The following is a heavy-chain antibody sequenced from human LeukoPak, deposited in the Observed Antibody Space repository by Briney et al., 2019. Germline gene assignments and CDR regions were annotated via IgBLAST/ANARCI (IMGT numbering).Heavy chain of an antibody. CDR1: GGSFSGYY. J-gene: IGHJ5*02. CDR2: INNSGST. V-gene: IGHV4-34*01. CDR3: ARGILWWRSNRNWFDP. D-gene: IGHD2-21*01. Sequence: SETLSLTCAVYGGSFSGYYWSWIRQPPGKGLEWIGEINNSGSTNYNPSLKSRVTISVDTSKNQFSLKLSSVTAADTAVYYCARGILWWRSNRNWFDPWGQGTLVTVSS.